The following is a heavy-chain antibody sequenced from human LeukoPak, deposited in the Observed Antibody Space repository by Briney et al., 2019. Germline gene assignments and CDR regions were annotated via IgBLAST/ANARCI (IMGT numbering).Heavy chain of an antibody. CDR1: GGSISNSNSF. J-gene: IGHJ4*02. D-gene: IGHD3-22*01. CDR3: ARGYYDSSAYYYDY. CDR2: IYYSGIT. V-gene: IGHV4-39*07. Sequence: SETLSLTCTVSGGSISNSNSFWAWIRQPPGKGLEWIGTIYYSGITHYSPSLKSRVTISVDTSKNQFSLKLSSVTAADTAVCYCARGYYDSSAYYYDYWGQGTLVTVSS.